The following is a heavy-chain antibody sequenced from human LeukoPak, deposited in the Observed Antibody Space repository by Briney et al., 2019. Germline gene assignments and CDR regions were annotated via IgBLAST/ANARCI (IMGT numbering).Heavy chain of an antibody. CDR3: ASTTGSFDY. V-gene: IGHV3-30-3*01. D-gene: IGHD4-17*01. CDR2: ISYDGSNK. Sequence: PGGSLRLSCAASGFTFSSYAMHWVRQAPGKGLEWVAVISYDGSNKYYADSVKGRFTISRDNSKNTLYLQMNSLRAEDTAVYYCASTTGSFDYWGQGTLVTVSS. J-gene: IGHJ4*02. CDR1: GFTFSSYA.